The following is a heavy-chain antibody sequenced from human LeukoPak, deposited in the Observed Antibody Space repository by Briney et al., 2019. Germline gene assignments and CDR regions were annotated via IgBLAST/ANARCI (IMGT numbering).Heavy chain of an antibody. V-gene: IGHV4-4*08. J-gene: IGHJ5*02. CDR2: IYTSGRT. D-gene: IGHD3-10*01. Sequence: SETLSLTCTVSGGSISSYYWSWIRQPPGKGLEWIGRIYTSGRTNYNPSLKSRATISIDTSKNQFSLRLTSVTAADTAVYYCARETFITLVRVNWFDPWGQGTLVTVSS. CDR1: GGSISSYY. CDR3: ARETFITLVRVNWFDP.